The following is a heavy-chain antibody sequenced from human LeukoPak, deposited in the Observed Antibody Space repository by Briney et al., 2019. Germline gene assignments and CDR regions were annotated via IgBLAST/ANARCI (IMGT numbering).Heavy chain of an antibody. D-gene: IGHD1-26*01. V-gene: IGHV3-49*04. CDR2: IRSKAYGGTT. J-gene: IGHJ3*02. Sequence: PGGSLRLSCAASGFTFSSYAMSWVRQAPGKGLEWVGFIRSKAYGGTTEYAASVKGRFTISRDDSKSIAYLQMNSLKTEDTAVYYCTRDLSIVGATTWRRTDAFDIWGQGTMVTVSS. CDR3: TRDLSIVGATTWRRTDAFDI. CDR1: GFTFSSYA.